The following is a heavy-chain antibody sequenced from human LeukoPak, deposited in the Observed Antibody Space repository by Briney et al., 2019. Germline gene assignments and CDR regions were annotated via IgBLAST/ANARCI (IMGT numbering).Heavy chain of an antibody. CDR1: GFTFSSYG. V-gene: IGHV3-30*02. Sequence: GGSLRLSCAASGFTFSSYGMHWVRQAPGKGLEWVAFIRYDGSNKYYADSVKGRFTISRDNSKNTLHLQMNSLRAEDTAVYYCAKVGYCSSTSCYWADYYYYMDVWGKGTTVTISS. CDR3: AKVGYCSSTSCYWADYYYYMDV. J-gene: IGHJ6*03. D-gene: IGHD2-2*03. CDR2: IRYDGSNK.